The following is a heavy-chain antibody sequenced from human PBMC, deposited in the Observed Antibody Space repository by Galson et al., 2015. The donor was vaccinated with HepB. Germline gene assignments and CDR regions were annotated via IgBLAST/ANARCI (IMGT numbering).Heavy chain of an antibody. J-gene: IGHJ4*02. V-gene: IGHV3-73*01. Sequence: SLRLSCAASGFTFSGSAMHWVRQASGKGLEWVGRIRSKANSYATAYAASVKGRFTISRDDSKNTAYLQMNSLKTEDTAVYYCTRQRDDYVWGSYRLFDYRGQGTLVTVSS. CDR3: TRQRDDYVWGSYRLFDY. CDR1: GFTFSGSA. CDR2: IRSKANSYAT. D-gene: IGHD3-16*02.